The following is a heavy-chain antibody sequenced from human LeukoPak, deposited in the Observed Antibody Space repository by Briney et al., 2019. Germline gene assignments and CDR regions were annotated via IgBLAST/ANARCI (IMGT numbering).Heavy chain of an antibody. CDR2: INHSGST. D-gene: IGHD6-13*01. CDR1: GDSINNNYW. Sequence: PSETLSLTCAVSGDSINNNYWWRWVRQPPGKGLEWIGEINHSGSTNYNPSLKSRVTISVDTSKNQFSLKLSSVTAADTAVYYCARVQLGNNWFDPWGQGTLVTVSS. J-gene: IGHJ5*02. V-gene: IGHV4-4*02. CDR3: ARVQLGNNWFDP.